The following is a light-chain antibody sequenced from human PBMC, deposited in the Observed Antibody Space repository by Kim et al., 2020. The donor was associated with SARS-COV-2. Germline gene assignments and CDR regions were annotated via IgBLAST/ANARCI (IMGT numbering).Light chain of an antibody. CDR3: QQTMSFPYT. CDR1: QIVINW. CDR2: TAS. V-gene: IGKV1-12*01. J-gene: IGKJ2*01. Sequence: SASVGDRVTITCRASQIVINWLAWYQQKPGQAPKLLISTASSLQSGIPSRFTGAGSGTDFTLTINSLQPEDSVTYYCQQTMSFPYTFGQGSKLEI.